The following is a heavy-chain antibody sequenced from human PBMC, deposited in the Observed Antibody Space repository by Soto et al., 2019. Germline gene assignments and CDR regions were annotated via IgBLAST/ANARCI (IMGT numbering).Heavy chain of an antibody. CDR1: GFPFDDYG. V-gene: IGHV3-23*01. J-gene: IGHJ4*02. CDR3: ANLVNTGS. CDR2: ISESGGST. Sequence: GESLKISCAASGFPFDDYGMTWVRQAPGKGLEWGSTISESGGSTYYGDSGKGRFTTSRDNSKNTPYLQINSLTAEDTALYYCANLVNTGSWGRGTLVTVSP. D-gene: IGHD3-10*01.